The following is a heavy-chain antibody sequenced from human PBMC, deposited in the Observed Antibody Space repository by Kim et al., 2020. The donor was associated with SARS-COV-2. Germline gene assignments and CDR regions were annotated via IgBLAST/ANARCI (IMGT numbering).Heavy chain of an antibody. CDR2: FDPEDGET. CDR3: ATEDRGRSYYGHYGMDV. J-gene: IGHJ6*02. Sequence: ASVKVSCKVSGYTLTELSMHWVRQAPGKGLEWMGGFDPEDGETIYAQKFQGRVTMTEDTSTDTAYMELSSLRSEDTAVYYCATEDRGRSYYGHYGMDVWGQGTTVTVSS. D-gene: IGHD3-10*01. V-gene: IGHV1-24*01. CDR1: GYTLTELS.